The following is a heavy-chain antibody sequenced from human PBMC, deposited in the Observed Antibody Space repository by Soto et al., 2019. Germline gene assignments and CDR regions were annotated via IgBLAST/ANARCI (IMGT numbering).Heavy chain of an antibody. CDR3: AGARSRVRGAPGNYYYYYGMDV. Sequence: QVQLVQSGAEVKKPGSSVKVSCKASGGTFSSYTISWVRQAPGQGLEWMGRIIPILGIANYAQKLQGRVTITADKPTSTSYMELSSLRSVDTAGYYCAGARSRVRGAPGNYYYYYGMDVWGQGTTVTVSS. D-gene: IGHD3-10*01. V-gene: IGHV1-69*02. CDR1: GGTFSSYT. CDR2: IIPILGIA. J-gene: IGHJ6*02.